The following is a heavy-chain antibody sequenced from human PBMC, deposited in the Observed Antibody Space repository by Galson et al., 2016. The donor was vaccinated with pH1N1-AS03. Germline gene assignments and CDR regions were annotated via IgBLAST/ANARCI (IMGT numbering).Heavy chain of an antibody. J-gene: IGHJ4*02. CDR3: AKDSPSRWELVR. CDR2: ISHDGNEK. Sequence: SLRLSCAASGFTFSDYGMHWVRQAPGKGLEWVALISHDGNEKYYAESVKGRFAISRDNSKNTLDLQMNSLSADDTAVYYCAKDSPSRWELVRWDQGTLVIVSS. V-gene: IGHV3-30*18. D-gene: IGHD1-1*01. CDR1: GFTFSDYG.